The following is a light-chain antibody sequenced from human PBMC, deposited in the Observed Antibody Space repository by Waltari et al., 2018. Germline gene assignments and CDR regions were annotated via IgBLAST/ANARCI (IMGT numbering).Light chain of an antibody. J-gene: IGKJ3*01. Sequence: DIQMTQSPSTLSASVGDRVTITCRASQTIGKWLAWYQQKPGKAPKLLIYKASSLQSGVPSRFSGSGSGTEFTLTISSLQPDDFATYYCQQYNSYSFTFGPGTTVDIK. CDR1: QTIGKW. CDR3: QQYNSYSFT. CDR2: KAS. V-gene: IGKV1-5*03.